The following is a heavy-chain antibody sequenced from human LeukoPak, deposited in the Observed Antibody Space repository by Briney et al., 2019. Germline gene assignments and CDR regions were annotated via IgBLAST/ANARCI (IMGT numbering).Heavy chain of an antibody. CDR1: GVSISGYY. Sequence: SETLSLTCSVSGVSISGYYWSWIRRPPGKGLEWIGYIYHSGSTNYNPPLKSRVTISVDTSRNQFSLRLSSVTAADTAVYYRARADYGGNRFDYWGRGTLLTVSS. J-gene: IGHJ4*02. CDR3: ARADYGGNRFDY. CDR2: IYHSGST. D-gene: IGHD4-23*01. V-gene: IGHV4-59*01.